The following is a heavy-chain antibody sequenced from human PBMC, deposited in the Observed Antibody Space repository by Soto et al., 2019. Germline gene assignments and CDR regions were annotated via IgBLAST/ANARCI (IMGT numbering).Heavy chain of an antibody. Sequence: QITLKESGPTLVKPTQTLTLTCTFSGFSLSTSGVGVGWIRQPPGKALEWLALIYWDDDKRYSPSLKSRLTITKHTSKNQVVLTMTNMDPVDTATYYCAHIGDTVTTWGYWGQGTLVTVSS. D-gene: IGHD4-17*01. CDR2: IYWDDDK. CDR3: AHIGDTVTTWGY. J-gene: IGHJ4*02. V-gene: IGHV2-5*02. CDR1: GFSLSTSGVG.